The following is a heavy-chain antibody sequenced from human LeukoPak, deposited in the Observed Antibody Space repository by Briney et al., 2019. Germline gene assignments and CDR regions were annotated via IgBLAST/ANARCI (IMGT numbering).Heavy chain of an antibody. Sequence: PSQTLSLTCAVSGGSISSGGYSWSWIRQPPGKGLEWIGYIYHSGSTYYNPSLKSRVTISVDRSKNQFSLKLSSVTAADTAVYYCARGRYYYGSGSYPFDYWGQGTLVTVSS. CDR2: IYHSGST. CDR1: GGSISSGGYS. D-gene: IGHD3-10*01. J-gene: IGHJ4*02. CDR3: ARGRYYYGSGSYPFDY. V-gene: IGHV4-30-2*01.